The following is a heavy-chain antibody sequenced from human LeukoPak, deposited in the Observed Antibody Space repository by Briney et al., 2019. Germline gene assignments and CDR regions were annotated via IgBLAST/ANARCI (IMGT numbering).Heavy chain of an antibody. Sequence: GGSLRLSCAASGFTFSSFWMSSVRQAPGKGLEWVAKIKTDGGEKYYVDSVKGRFTVYRDDAQNTLYLQMSSLRAEDTAMYYCHPLAYISDWGQGTLVTVSS. CDR3: HPLAYISD. V-gene: IGHV3-7*01. CDR2: IKTDGGEK. D-gene: IGHD6-19*01. J-gene: IGHJ4*02. CDR1: GFTFSSFW.